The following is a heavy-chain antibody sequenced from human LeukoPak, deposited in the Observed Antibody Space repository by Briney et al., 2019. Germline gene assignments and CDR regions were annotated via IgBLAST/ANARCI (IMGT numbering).Heavy chain of an antibody. V-gene: IGHV4-4*07. CDR3: ARQDSKVGAYTGPYYFDY. CDR1: GGSISGYY. J-gene: IGHJ4*02. Sequence: SETLSLTCTVFGGSISGYYWSWIRQPAGKGLEWIGRIYTSGTTHDNPSLKSRVTMSVDTSKNQVSLKVSSVTAADTAVYYCARQDSKVGAYTGPYYFDYWGQGTLVTVSS. D-gene: IGHD1-26*01. CDR2: IYTSGTT.